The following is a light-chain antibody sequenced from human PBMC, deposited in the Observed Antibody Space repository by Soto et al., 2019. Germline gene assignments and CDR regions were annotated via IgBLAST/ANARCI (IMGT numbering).Light chain of an antibody. J-gene: IGKJ1*01. V-gene: IGKV1-5*01. CDR2: DAS. CDR1: QTISGW. Sequence: DIQMTQSPSTLSASVGDRVSITCRASQTISGWLAWYQQKPGKAPKLLIYDASRLESGVPSRFSASGSGTEFTLIIDSLQADDFATYYCQQYNSYPWTFGQGTKVDIK. CDR3: QQYNSYPWT.